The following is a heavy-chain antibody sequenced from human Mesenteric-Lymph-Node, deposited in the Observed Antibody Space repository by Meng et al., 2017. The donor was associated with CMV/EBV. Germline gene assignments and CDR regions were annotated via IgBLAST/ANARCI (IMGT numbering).Heavy chain of an antibody. J-gene: IGHJ3*01. CDR1: GYSFTDYY. V-gene: IGHV1-2*02. CDR2: INPNSGGT. CDR3: ARTARYNWNYAT. Sequence: ASVKVSCKASGYSFTDYYLHWVRQAPGQGLEWMGWINPNSGGTNYAQKFQGRVTMTRDTSISTAYMELSRLRSDDTAVYYCARTARYNWNYATWGQGTMVTVSS. D-gene: IGHD1-7*01.